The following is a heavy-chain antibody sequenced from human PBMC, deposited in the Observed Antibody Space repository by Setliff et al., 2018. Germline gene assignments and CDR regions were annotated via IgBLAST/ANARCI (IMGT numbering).Heavy chain of an antibody. CDR2: INHSGST. D-gene: IGHD1-26*01. CDR3: ARGEGGSYLGAYYYYMDV. J-gene: IGHJ6*03. Sequence: PSETLSLTCAVYGGSFSGYYWSWIRQPPGKGLEWIGEINHSGSTNYNPSLKSRVTISVDTSKNQFSLKLSSVTAADTAVYYCARGEGGSYLGAYYYYMDVWGKGTTVTVSS. V-gene: IGHV4-34*01. CDR1: GGSFSGYY.